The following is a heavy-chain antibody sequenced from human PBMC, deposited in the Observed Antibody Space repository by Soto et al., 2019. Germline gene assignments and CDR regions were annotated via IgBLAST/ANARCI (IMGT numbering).Heavy chain of an antibody. D-gene: IGHD5-18*01. CDR1: GYTFTSYA. CDR2: INDGNGNT. V-gene: IGHV1-3*01. Sequence: QVQLVQSGAEVKKPGASVKVSCKASGYTFTSYAMHWVRQAPGQRLEWMGWINDGNGNTKYSQKFQGRVTITRDTSASTAYMELRSLRSEDTAVYDCARDGGYSYGFDYWGQGTLVPVSS. CDR3: ARDGGYSYGFDY. J-gene: IGHJ4*02.